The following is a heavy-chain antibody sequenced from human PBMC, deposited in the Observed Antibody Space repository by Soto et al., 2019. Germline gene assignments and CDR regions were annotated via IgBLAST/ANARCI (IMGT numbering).Heavy chain of an antibody. Sequence: EVQLVESGGGLGQPGGSLRLSCAASGFTFSSYWMSWVRQAPGKGLEWVANIKPDGSEKYYVDSVRGRFTISRDNVENSLNLQMNSLRAEDAALYYCARDEARPLGYWGQGTLVTVSS. CDR3: ARDEARPLGY. CDR2: IKPDGSEK. CDR1: GFTFSSYW. D-gene: IGHD6-6*01. J-gene: IGHJ4*02. V-gene: IGHV3-7*01.